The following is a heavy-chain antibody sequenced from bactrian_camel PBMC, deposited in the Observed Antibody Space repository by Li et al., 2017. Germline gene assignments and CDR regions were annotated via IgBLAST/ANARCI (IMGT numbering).Heavy chain of an antibody. CDR2: INSGGSTT. D-gene: IGHD6*01. V-gene: IGHV3-1*01. CDR3: AKGRMYGGGEYSTKYDY. Sequence: VQLVESGGGLVQPGGSLRLSCTTSGFSFDDSDMGWYRQAPGKGLEWVSGINSGGSTTHYADSVKGRFTISRDNAKNTLDLVLNSLKTEDTAMYYCAKGRMYGGGEYSTKYDYWGRGPRSPSP. J-gene: IGHJ4*01. CDR1: GFSFDDSD.